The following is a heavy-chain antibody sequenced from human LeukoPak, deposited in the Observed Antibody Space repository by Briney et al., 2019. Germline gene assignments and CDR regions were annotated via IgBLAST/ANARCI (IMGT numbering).Heavy chain of an antibody. D-gene: IGHD4/OR15-4a*01. CDR2: IIPIFGTA. V-gene: IGHV1-69*06. J-gene: IGHJ5*02. CDR3: ARDGGGYGGYNWFDP. CDR1: GGTFSSYA. Sequence: GSSVKVSCKASGGTFSSYAISWVRQAPGQGLEWMGGIIPIFGTANYAQKFQGRVTITADKSTSTAYMELSSLRSEDTAVYYCARDGGGYGGYNWFDPWGQGTLVSVSS.